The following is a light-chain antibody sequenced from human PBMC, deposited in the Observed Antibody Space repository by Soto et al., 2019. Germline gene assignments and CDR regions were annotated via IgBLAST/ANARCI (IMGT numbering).Light chain of an antibody. CDR1: QTISTI. CDR3: QQSYSTPHT. J-gene: IGKJ5*01. Sequence: DIQMTQSPSSLSASVGDTVTITCRATQTISTILNWYQHKPGKAPNLPIYAASSLQSGVPSRFSGSGSGTDFTLTISSLQPEDFATYYCQQSYSTPHTFGQGTRLEIK. CDR2: AAS. V-gene: IGKV1-39*01.